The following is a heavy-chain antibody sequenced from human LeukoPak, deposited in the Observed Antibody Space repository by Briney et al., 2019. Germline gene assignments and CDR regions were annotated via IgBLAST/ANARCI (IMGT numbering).Heavy chain of an antibody. CDR1: GFTFSSYE. Sequence: GGSLRLSCAASGFTFSSYEMNWVRQAPGKGLEWVSYISSSGSTIYYADSVKGRFTISRDNAKNSLYLQMNSLRAEDTAVYYCARDLNNNWFDPWGQGTLVTVSS. V-gene: IGHV3-48*03. CDR3: ARDLNNNWFDP. CDR2: ISSSGSTI. J-gene: IGHJ5*01.